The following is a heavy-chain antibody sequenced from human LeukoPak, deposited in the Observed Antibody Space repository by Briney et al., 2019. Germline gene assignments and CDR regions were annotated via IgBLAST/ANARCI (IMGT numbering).Heavy chain of an antibody. CDR2: IYYSGST. Sequence: SETLSLTCTVSGGSISSYYWSWIRQPPGKGLEWIGYIYYSGSTNYNPSLKSRVTISVDTSKNQFSLKLSSVTAADTAVYYCASPLNIVAALDYWGQGTLVTVSS. D-gene: IGHD5-12*01. J-gene: IGHJ4*02. V-gene: IGHV4-59*08. CDR1: GGSISSYY. CDR3: ASPLNIVAALDY.